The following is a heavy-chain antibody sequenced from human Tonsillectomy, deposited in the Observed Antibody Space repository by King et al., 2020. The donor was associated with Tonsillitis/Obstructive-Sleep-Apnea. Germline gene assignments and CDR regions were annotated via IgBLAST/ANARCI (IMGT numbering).Heavy chain of an antibody. CDR2: IWYDGSNK. CDR3: ARDYMGGIVVVPAAMELGY. V-gene: IGHV3-33*01. CDR1: GFTFSSYG. J-gene: IGHJ4*02. Sequence: QLVQSGGGVVQPGRSLRLSCAASGFTFSSYGMHWVRQAPGKGLEWVAVIWYDGSNKYYADSVKGRFTISRDNSKNTLYLQMNSLRAEDTAVYYCARDYMGGIVVVPAAMELGYWGQGTLVTVSS. D-gene: IGHD2-2*01.